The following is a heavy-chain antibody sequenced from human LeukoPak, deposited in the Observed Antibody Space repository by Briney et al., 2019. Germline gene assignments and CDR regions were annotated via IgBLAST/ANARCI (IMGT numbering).Heavy chain of an antibody. Sequence: ETLSLTCTVSGGSISSYYWSWIRQPAGKGLEWIGRIYTSGSTNYNPSLKSRVTISVDTSKNQFSLKLSSVTAADTAVYYCARGFGSVPQGGFWSGYYSYFDYWGQGTLVTVSS. CDR1: GGSISSYY. J-gene: IGHJ4*02. CDR2: IYTSGST. V-gene: IGHV4-4*07. CDR3: ARGFGSVPQGGFWSGYYSYFDY. D-gene: IGHD3-3*01.